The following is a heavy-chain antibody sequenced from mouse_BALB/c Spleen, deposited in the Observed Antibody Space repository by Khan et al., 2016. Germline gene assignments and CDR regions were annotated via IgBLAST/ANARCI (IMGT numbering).Heavy chain of an antibody. CDR3: ATYRYSYGSSRYFDV. V-gene: IGHV9-3-1*01. Sequence: QIQLVQSGPELKRPGKSVKISCKATGYTFTNYGINWVKQAPGKGLKWMGWINTYSGESTYADDYKGRFAFSLETSANTAYLQINNLKNEDTATYVCATYRYSYGSSRYFDVWGAGTTVTVSS. CDR2: INTYSGES. J-gene: IGHJ1*01. D-gene: IGHD1-1*01. CDR1: GYTFTNYG.